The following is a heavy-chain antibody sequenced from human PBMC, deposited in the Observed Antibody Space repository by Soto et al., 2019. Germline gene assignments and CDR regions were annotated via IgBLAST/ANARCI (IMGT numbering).Heavy chain of an antibody. CDR1: GYTFTGYY. Sequence: EASVKVSCKACGYTFTGYYMHWVRQAPGQGLEWMGWINPNSGGTNYAQKFQGRVTMTRDTSISTAYMELSRLRSDDTAVYYCAREAGYSGYDWGDYYYYYGMDVWGQGTTVTVS. CDR3: AREAGYSGYDWGDYYYYYGMDV. CDR2: INPNSGGT. V-gene: IGHV1-2*02. J-gene: IGHJ6*02. D-gene: IGHD5-12*01.